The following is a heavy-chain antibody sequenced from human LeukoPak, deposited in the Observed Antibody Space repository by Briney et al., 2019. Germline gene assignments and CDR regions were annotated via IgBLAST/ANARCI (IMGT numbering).Heavy chain of an antibody. V-gene: IGHV3-48*04. D-gene: IGHD3-22*01. J-gene: IGHJ4*02. CDR1: GFTFSSYS. CDR3: AMYYYDSSGYAQG. CDR2: ISSSSTTI. Sequence: PGGSLRLSCAASGFTFSSYSMNWVRQAPGKGLEWVSYISSSSTTIYYADSVKGRFTISRDNAKNSLYLQMSSLRAEDTAVYYCAMYYYDSSGYAQGWGQGTLVTVSS.